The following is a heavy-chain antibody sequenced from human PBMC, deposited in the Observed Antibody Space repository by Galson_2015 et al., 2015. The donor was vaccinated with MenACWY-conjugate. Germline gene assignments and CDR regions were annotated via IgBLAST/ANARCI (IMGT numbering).Heavy chain of an antibody. CDR1: GFTFSSYW. CDR3: ARVGYGDPFDY. Sequence: SLRLSCAASGFTFSSYWMHWVRQAPGKGLVWVSRINSDGSSTSYADSVKGRFTISRDNAKNTLYLQMNSLRAEDTAVYYCARVGYGDPFDYWGQGTLVTVSS. V-gene: IGHV3-74*01. CDR2: INSDGSST. D-gene: IGHD4-17*01. J-gene: IGHJ4*02.